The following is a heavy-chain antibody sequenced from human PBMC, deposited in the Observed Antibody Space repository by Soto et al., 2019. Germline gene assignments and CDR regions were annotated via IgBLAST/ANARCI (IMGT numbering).Heavy chain of an antibody. CDR3: ARGPLALGGMDV. J-gene: IGHJ6*02. CDR1: GFTFSSYS. Sequence: GGSLRLSCAASGFTFSSYSMNWVRQAPGKGLEWVSSISSSSSYIYYADSVKGRFTISRDNAKNSLYLQMNSLRAEDTAVYYCARGPLALGGMDVWGQGTTVTVSS. V-gene: IGHV3-21*01. CDR2: ISSSSSYI.